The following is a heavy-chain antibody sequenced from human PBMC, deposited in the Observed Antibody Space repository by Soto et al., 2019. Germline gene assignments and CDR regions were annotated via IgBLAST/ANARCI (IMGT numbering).Heavy chain of an antibody. D-gene: IGHD3-10*01. CDR1: GFTFSSYA. V-gene: IGHV3-23*01. J-gene: IGHJ4*02. CDR3: VRSSGYRAYYFDY. Sequence: TGGSLRLSCAASGFTFSSYAMSWVRQAPGKGLEWVSAISGSGGSTYYADSVKGRFTISRDNSKNTLYLQMNSLRAEDTAVYYCVRSSGYRAYYFDYWGQGTLVTVSS. CDR2: ISGSGGST.